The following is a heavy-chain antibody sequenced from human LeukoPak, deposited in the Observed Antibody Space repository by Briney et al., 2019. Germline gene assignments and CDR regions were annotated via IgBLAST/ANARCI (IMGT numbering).Heavy chain of an antibody. CDR3: AKERYCSSTSCSPYFDY. D-gene: IGHD2-2*01. J-gene: IGHJ4*02. V-gene: IGHV3-9*01. Sequence: GGSLRLSCAASGLTFDDYAMHWVRQAPGKGLEWVSGISWNSGSIGYADSVKGRFTISRDNAKNSLYLQMNSLRAEDTALYYCAKERYCSSTSCSPYFDYWGQGTLVTVSS. CDR1: GLTFDDYA. CDR2: ISWNSGSI.